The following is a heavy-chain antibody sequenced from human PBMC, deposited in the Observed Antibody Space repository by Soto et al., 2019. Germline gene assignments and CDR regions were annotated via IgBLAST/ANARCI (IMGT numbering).Heavy chain of an antibody. CDR1: GFTFSSYA. CDR2: ISYDGSNK. J-gene: IGHJ6*02. V-gene: IGHV3-30-3*01. Sequence: GGSLRLSCAASGFTFSSYAMHWVRQAPGKGLEWVAVISYDGSNKYYADSVKGRFTISRDNSKNTLYLQMNSLIAEDTAVYYCARDPYVYYYGSGSYVYYYGMDVWGQGTTVTVSS. CDR3: ARDPYVYYYGSGSYVYYYGMDV. D-gene: IGHD3-10*01.